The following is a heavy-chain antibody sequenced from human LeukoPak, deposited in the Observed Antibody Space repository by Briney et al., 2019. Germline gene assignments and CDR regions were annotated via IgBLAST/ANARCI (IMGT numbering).Heavy chain of an antibody. V-gene: IGHV3-74*01. Sequence: GGSLRLSCAASGNYWMHWVRQVPGKELVWVSHINSDGSWTSYADSVKGRFTISKDNAKNTVYLQMNSLRAEDTAVYYCVSFYETYWGRGTLVTV. J-gene: IGHJ4*02. CDR2: INSDGSWT. D-gene: IGHD2/OR15-2a*01. CDR3: VSFYETY. CDR1: GNYW.